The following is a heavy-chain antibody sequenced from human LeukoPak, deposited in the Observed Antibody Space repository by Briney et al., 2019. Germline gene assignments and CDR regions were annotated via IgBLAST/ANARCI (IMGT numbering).Heavy chain of an antibody. CDR2: FSNTADTA. Sequence: GGSLRLSCAASGFAFSSTNAMGWVRQAPGKGLEWVSTFSNTADTAFYADSVKGRFTISRDDSKNTLYLQMSGLRAEDTAVYYCARDPVTGLFDYWGQGTLVTVSS. CDR1: GFAFSSTNA. CDR3: ARDPVTGLFDY. D-gene: IGHD1-20*01. J-gene: IGHJ4*02. V-gene: IGHV3-23*01.